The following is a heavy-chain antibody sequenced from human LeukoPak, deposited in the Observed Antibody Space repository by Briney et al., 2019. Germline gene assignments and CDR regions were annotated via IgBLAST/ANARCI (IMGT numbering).Heavy chain of an antibody. Sequence: GGSLRLCCAASGFIFSTSDMHWLRQAPGKGLEWVAHIASDGRNKYYADSVQGRFTGSRDNSKNTVYLQMNSLRADDTAVYYCARGPLHGAFDYWGQGTRVTVSS. V-gene: IGHV3-30*03. CDR1: GFIFSTSD. J-gene: IGHJ4*02. D-gene: IGHD4-17*01. CDR3: ARGPLHGAFDY. CDR2: IASDGRNK.